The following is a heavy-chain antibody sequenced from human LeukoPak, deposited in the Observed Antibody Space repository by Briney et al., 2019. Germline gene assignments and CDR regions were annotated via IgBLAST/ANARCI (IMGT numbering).Heavy chain of an antibody. J-gene: IGHJ6*03. CDR1: GFTFTSSA. CDR3: AADPYGSGGWNYYMDV. D-gene: IGHD3-10*01. Sequence: SVKVSCKASGFTFTSSAVQWVRQARGQRLEWIGWIVVGSGNTNYAQKFQERVTITRDMSTSTAYMELSSLRSEDTAVYYCAADPYGSGGWNYYMDVWGKGTTVTVSS. CDR2: IVVGSGNT. V-gene: IGHV1-58*01.